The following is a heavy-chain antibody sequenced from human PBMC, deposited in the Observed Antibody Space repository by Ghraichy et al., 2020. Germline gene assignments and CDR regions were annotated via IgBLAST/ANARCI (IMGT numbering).Heavy chain of an antibody. D-gene: IGHD3-3*01. Sequence: LSLTCAASGFTFSDYYMSWIRQAPGKGLEWVSYISSSGSTIYYADSVKGRFTISRDNAKNSLYLQMNSLRAEDTAVYYCARSGAVFGVVRLDYWGQGTLVTVSS. CDR2: ISSSGSTI. CDR1: GFTFSDYY. CDR3: ARSGAVFGVVRLDY. J-gene: IGHJ4*02. V-gene: IGHV3-11*01.